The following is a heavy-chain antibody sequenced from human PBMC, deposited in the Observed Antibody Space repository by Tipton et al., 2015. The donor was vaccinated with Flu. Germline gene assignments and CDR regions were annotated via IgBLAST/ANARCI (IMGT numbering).Heavy chain of an antibody. J-gene: IGHJ4*02. V-gene: IGHV4-38-2*01. D-gene: IGHD3-10*02. CDR2: IYHSGTT. CDR3: ARHTGDSVRGVIDY. CDR1: GYSIRSAYY. Sequence: TLSLTCSVSGYSIRSAYYWGWVRRPPGKGLEWIGTIYHSGTTYYNPSLKSRLTISVDTSKNQFSLRLSSVTAADTAVYYCARHTGDSVRGVIDYWGQATLVTVSS.